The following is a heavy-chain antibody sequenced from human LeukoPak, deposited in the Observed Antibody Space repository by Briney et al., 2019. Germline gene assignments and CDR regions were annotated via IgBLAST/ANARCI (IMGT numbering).Heavy chain of an antibody. CDR1: GFTFSSYS. D-gene: IGHD1-26*01. J-gene: IGHJ6*04. CDR2: ISISSSTI. CDR3: AKVLSWEIVLPPGDV. Sequence: GGSLRLSCAASGFTFSSYSMNWVRQAPGKGLEWVSYISISSSTIYYADSVKGRFTISRDNSANTMYLQMSDLRAEDTAVYYCAKVLSWEIVLPPGDVWGKGATVTVSS. V-gene: IGHV3-48*01.